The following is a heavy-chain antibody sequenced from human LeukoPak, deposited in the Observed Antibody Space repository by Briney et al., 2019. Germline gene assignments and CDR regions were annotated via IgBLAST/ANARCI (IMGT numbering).Heavy chain of an antibody. D-gene: IGHD1-26*01. CDR3: TTEDAYYPFDP. Sequence: GGSLRLSCAASGFTFSNAWMSWVRQAPGKGLEWVGRIKSKTDGGATDYAAPVKGRFTISRDDSKNTLYLQMNSLKTEDTAVYYCTTEDAYYPFDPWGQGTLVTVSS. CDR2: IKSKTDGGAT. J-gene: IGHJ5*02. V-gene: IGHV3-15*01. CDR1: GFTFSNAW.